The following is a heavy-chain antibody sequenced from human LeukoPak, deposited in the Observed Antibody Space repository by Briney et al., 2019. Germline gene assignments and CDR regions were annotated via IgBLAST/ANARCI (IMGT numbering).Heavy chain of an antibody. D-gene: IGHD5-18*01. CDR2: IYYTGST. CDR3: ARHLYGYSLSYIDY. J-gene: IGHJ4*02. Sequence: GSLRLSCAGSGVTFSGYNMNWVRQPPGKGLEWIGTIYYTGSTYYNPSLKSRVTISVDTSKNQFSLKLSSVTAADTAVYYCARHLYGYSLSYIDYWGQGTLVTVSS. V-gene: IGHV4-39*01. CDR1: GVTFSGYN.